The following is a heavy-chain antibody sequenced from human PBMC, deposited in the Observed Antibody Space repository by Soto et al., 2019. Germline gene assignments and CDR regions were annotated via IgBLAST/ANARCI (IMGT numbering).Heavy chain of an antibody. V-gene: IGHV1-3*05. CDR1: GYTFTSYA. CDR3: ASAPGAAIDY. J-gene: IGHJ4*02. CDR2: INAGNGNT. Sequence: QVQLVQSGAEEKKPGASVKVSCKASGYTFTSYAMHWVRQAPGQGLEWMGWINAGNGNTKFSQKFQGRVTITRDTSASTAYMELSSLSSAATAVYYCASAPGAAIDYWGQGTLVTVSS.